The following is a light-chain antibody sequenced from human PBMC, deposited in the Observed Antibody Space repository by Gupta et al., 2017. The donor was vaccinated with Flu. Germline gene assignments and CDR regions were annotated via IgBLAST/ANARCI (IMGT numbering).Light chain of an antibody. V-gene: IGKV3-11*01. CDR3: QQRNTWPFT. J-gene: IGKJ4*01. CDR1: QSVTNY. Sequence: ETVLTQSPASLSFSPGETATLSCRASQSVTNYSGWYQQKPGQAPRLLIFDASHTVTGLPARFSGSGSGTDFTLTISLLDPEDFAVYYCQQRNTWPFTFGRGTKVEIK. CDR2: DAS.